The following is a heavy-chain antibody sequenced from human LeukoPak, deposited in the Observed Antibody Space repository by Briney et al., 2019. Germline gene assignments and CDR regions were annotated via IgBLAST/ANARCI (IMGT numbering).Heavy chain of an antibody. CDR1: GFTFSSYW. CDR3: ARVDIQWGYYFDY. Sequence: SGGSLRLSCAASGFTFSSYWMSWVRQAPGKGMEWVANIKQDGSEKYYVDSVKGRFTISRDNAKNSLYLQMNSLRAEDTAVYYCARVDIQWGYYFDYWGQGTLVTVSS. V-gene: IGHV3-7*01. D-gene: IGHD3-16*01. CDR2: IKQDGSEK. J-gene: IGHJ4*02.